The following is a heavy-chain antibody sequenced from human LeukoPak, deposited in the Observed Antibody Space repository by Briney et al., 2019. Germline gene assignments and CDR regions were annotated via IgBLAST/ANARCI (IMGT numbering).Heavy chain of an antibody. CDR2: ISGSGGST. D-gene: IGHD2-8*01. Sequence: GGSLRLSCAASGFTFSSYAMSWVRQAPGKGLEWVSAISGSGGSTYYADSVKGRFTISRDNSKNTLYLQMSSLRAEDTAVYYCAKDGDCTNGVCYMDVWGQGTTVTVSS. CDR1: GFTFSSYA. J-gene: IGHJ6*03. V-gene: IGHV3-23*01. CDR3: AKDGDCTNGVCYMDV.